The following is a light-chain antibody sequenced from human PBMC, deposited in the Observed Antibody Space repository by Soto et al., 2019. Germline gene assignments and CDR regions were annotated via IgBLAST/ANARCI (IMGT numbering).Light chain of an antibody. CDR3: AAWDDSLNGV. Sequence: QSVLTQPPSASRTPGQRVTVSCSGSSSNIGSNTVNWYQQLPGTAPKLLIYSNNQRPSGVPDRFSGSKSGTSASLAISGLQSEDEADYYCAAWDDSLNGVFGGGTKLTVL. J-gene: IGLJ2*01. CDR1: SSNIGSNT. CDR2: SNN. V-gene: IGLV1-44*01.